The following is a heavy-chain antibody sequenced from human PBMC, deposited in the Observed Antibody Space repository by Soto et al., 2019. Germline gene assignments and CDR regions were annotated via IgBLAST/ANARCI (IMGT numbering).Heavy chain of an antibody. Sequence: GGSLRLSCAASGSTFSDYYMSWIRQAPGKGLEWVSYISSSGSSLYYADSVKGRFTISRDNAENSLYLQMNGLRAEDTAVYYCARGYYDSSAWGQGTLVTVSS. D-gene: IGHD3-22*01. CDR1: GSTFSDYY. CDR3: ARGYYDSSA. V-gene: IGHV3-11*01. J-gene: IGHJ5*02. CDR2: ISSSGSSL.